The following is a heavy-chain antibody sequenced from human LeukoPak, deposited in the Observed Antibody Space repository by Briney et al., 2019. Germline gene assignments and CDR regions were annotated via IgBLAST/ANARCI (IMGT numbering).Heavy chain of an antibody. CDR3: ARDDGYNYLDY. Sequence: GGSLRLSCGASGFTFSSYEMNWVRQAPGKGLEWVSYISSSGSTIYYADSVKGRFTISRDNAKNSLYLQMNSLRAEDTAVYYCARDDGYNYLDYWGQGTLVTVSS. V-gene: IGHV3-48*03. CDR1: GFTFSSYE. CDR2: ISSSGSTI. J-gene: IGHJ4*02. D-gene: IGHD5-24*01.